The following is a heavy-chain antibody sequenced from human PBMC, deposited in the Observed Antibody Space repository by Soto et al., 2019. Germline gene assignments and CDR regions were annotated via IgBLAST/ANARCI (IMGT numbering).Heavy chain of an antibody. J-gene: IGHJ6*02. Sequence: QVQLVQSGAEVKKPGASVKVSFKASGYTFTSYGISWVRQDPGQGLEWMGWLSAYNGNTNYAQKLQGRVTMTTDTTTSTAYRELRSLRSDDTAVYYCARDISIFGVVTPLLGPGGRYYYYYGMDVWGQGTTVTGSS. CDR3: ARDISIFGVVTPLLGPGGRYYYYYGMDV. D-gene: IGHD3-3*01. CDR2: LSAYNGNT. V-gene: IGHV1-18*01. CDR1: GYTFTSYG.